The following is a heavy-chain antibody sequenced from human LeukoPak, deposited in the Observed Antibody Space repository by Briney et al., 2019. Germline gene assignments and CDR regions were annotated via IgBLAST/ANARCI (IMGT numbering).Heavy chain of an antibody. J-gene: IGHJ2*01. D-gene: IGHD3-22*01. CDR1: GDSISSSY. V-gene: IGHV4-59*01. CDR2: IYYSGST. CDR3: ARMANYYDSSGYYGAYWYFDL. Sequence: PSETLSLTCTVSGDSISSSYWSWIRQPPGKGLEWIGYIYYSGSTNYNPSLKSRVTISVDTSKNQFSLKLSSVTAADTAVYYCARMANYYDSSGYYGAYWYFDLWGRGTLVTVSS.